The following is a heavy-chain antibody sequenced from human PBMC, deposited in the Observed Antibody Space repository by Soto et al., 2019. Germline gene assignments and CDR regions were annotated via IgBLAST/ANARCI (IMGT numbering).Heavy chain of an antibody. CDR1: GFTFDDYA. CDR3: VRGFWSGSDDY. J-gene: IGHJ4*02. Sequence: GGSLRLSCEASGFTFDDYAFHWVRQTPGKGLEWVAGITWNSGKIDYADSVKGRFTISRDNAKSSLYLQMDSLRTEDTALYYCVRGFWSGSDDYWGQGTLVTVSS. D-gene: IGHD3-3*01. CDR2: ITWNSGKI. V-gene: IGHV3-9*01.